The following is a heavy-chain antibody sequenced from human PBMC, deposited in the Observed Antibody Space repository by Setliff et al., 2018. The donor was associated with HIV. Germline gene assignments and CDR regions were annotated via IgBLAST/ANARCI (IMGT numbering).Heavy chain of an antibody. Sequence: ETLSLTCTVSGGSIKSRSYYWGWIRQPPGKGLEWIGSIYYSGNTYYNPSLKSRVTISEDRSRNQFSLRLSSVTAADTAIYYCARVPTSSWYVTTQRTKEYFHHWGQGTLVTVSS. D-gene: IGHD6-13*01. J-gene: IGHJ1*01. CDR1: GGSIKSRSYY. CDR3: ARVPTSSWYVTTQRTKEYFHH. V-gene: IGHV4-39*07. CDR2: IYYSGNT.